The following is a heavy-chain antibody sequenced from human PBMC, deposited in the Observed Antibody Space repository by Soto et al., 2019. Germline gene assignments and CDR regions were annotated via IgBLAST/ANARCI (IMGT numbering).Heavy chain of an antibody. J-gene: IGHJ4*02. CDR3: ARAPWPPFDY. V-gene: IGHV1-3*01. Sequence: GASVKVSCKASGFAFTNYPMHWVRQAPGQRLEWMGWINAGDGNTKYSQKFQDRVTITRDTSASTAYMELRSLKSEDTAVYYCARAPWPPFDYWGQGALVTVSS. CDR2: INAGDGNT. CDR1: GFAFTNYP.